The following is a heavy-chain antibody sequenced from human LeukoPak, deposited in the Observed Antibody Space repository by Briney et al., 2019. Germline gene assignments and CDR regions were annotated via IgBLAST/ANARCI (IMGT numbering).Heavy chain of an antibody. Sequence: ASVKVSCKASGYTFTSYGISWVRQAPGQGLEWMGWISAYNGNTNYAQKLQGRVTMTPDTSTSTAYMELRSLRSDDTAVYYCASTPTGIVGATLWGYYMDVWGKGTTVTVSS. V-gene: IGHV1-18*01. D-gene: IGHD1-26*01. CDR2: ISAYNGNT. J-gene: IGHJ6*03. CDR3: ASTPTGIVGATLWGYYMDV. CDR1: GYTFTSYG.